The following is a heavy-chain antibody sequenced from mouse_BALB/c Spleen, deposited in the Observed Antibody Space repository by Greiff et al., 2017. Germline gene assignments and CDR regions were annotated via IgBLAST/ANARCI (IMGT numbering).Heavy chain of an antibody. D-gene: IGHD4-1*01. V-gene: IGHV3-2*02. CDR3: AREGLTGFFDY. CDR1: GYSITSDYA. CDR2: ISYSGST. J-gene: IGHJ2*01. Sequence: ESGPGLVKPSQSLSLTCTVTGYSITSDYAWNWIRQFPGNKLEWMGYISYSGSTSYNPSLKSRISITRDTSKNQFFLQLNSVTTEDTATYYCAREGLTGFFDYWGQGTTLTVSS.